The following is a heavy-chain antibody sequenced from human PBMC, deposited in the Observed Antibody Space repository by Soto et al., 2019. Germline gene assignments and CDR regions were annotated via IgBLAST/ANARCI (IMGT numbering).Heavy chain of an antibody. CDR1: GGSISSNY. J-gene: IGHJ4*02. CDR2: VYNSGST. CDR3: ARYRREAVAGYTLDN. Sequence: SETLSLTSTVSGGSISSNYWTWIRQPPGKGLEWIGYVYNSGSTNYNPSLKSRVTISEDTSKSQFSLKVNSMTAADTAVYYCARYRREAVAGYTLDNWGQGILVTVSS. V-gene: IGHV4-59*01. D-gene: IGHD6-13*01.